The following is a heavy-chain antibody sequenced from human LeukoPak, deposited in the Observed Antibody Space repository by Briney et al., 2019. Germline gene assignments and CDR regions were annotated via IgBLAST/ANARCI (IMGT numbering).Heavy chain of an antibody. D-gene: IGHD3-16*02. J-gene: IGHJ4*02. CDR2: ISSSSSYI. Sequence: PGGSLRLSCAASGFTFSSYSMNWVRQAPGKGLEWVSSISSSSSYIYYADSVKGRFTISRDNAKNSLYLQMNSLRAEDTAVYYCARDWLITFGGVILWGQGTLVTVSS. V-gene: IGHV3-21*01. CDR3: ARDWLITFGGVIL. CDR1: GFTFSSYS.